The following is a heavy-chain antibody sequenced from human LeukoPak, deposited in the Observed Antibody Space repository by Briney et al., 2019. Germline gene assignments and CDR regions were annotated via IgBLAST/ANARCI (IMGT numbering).Heavy chain of an antibody. CDR2: IYYSGST. CDR1: GGSISSGGYY. Sequence: SETLSLTCTVSGGSISSGGYYWSWIRQHPGKGLEWIGYIYYSGSTYYNPSLKSRVTISVDTSKNQFSLKLSSVTAADTAVYYCAREERTAMPHDAFDIWGQGTMVTVSS. D-gene: IGHD5-18*01. CDR3: AREERTAMPHDAFDI. J-gene: IGHJ3*02. V-gene: IGHV4-31*03.